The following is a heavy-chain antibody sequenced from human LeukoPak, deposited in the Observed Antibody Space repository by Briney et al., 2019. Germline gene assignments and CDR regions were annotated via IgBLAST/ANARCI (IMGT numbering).Heavy chain of an antibody. CDR1: GGSFSGYY. V-gene: IGHV4-34*01. CDR2: INHSGST. CDR3: ARVPSDQNYLIQFATYYYYYMDV. D-gene: IGHD2-2*01. Sequence: SETLSLTCAVYGGSFSGYYWSWIRQPPGKGLEWIGEINHSGSTNYNPSLKSRVTISVDTSKNQFSLKLSSVTAADTAVYYCARVPSDQNYLIQFATYYYYYMDVWGKGTTVTISS. J-gene: IGHJ6*03.